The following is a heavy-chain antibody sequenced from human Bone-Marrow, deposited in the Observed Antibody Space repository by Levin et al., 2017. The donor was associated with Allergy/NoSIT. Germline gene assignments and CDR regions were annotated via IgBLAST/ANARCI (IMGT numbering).Heavy chain of an antibody. CDR1: GFTFSGSG. D-gene: IGHD1-14*01. CDR3: ARGNHYGMDV. CDR2: IWYDGSNK. Sequence: PGGSLRLSCATSGFTFSGSGFHWVRQAPGKGLEWVAVIWYDGSNKYYADSVKGRFTISRDNSKKTLYLQMNSLRGEDTAVYYCARGNHYGMDVWGQGTTVTVSS. J-gene: IGHJ6*02. V-gene: IGHV3-33*01.